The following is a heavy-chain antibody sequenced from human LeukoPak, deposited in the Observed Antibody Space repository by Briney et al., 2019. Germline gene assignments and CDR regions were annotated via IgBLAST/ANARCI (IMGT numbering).Heavy chain of an antibody. J-gene: IGHJ4*02. CDR3: ARGFGSPGYDFWSGPEGYYFDY. V-gene: IGHV1-8*01. D-gene: IGHD3-3*01. CDR2: INPNSGNT. Sequence: ASVKVSCKASGYTFTSYDINWVRQATGQGLEWMGWINPNSGNTGYAQKFQGRVTMTRNTSISTDYMELSSLRSEDTAVYYCARGFGSPGYDFWSGPEGYYFDYWGQGTLVTVSS. CDR1: GYTFTSYD.